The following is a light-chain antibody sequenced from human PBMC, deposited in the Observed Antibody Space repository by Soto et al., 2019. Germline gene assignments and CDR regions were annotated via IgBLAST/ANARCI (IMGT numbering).Light chain of an antibody. CDR3: QQYGGSLT. J-gene: IGKJ4*01. CDR1: QSISSSF. V-gene: IGKV3-20*01. CDR2: GAS. Sequence: EIFLTQSPGTLSLSPGERATLSCRTSQSISSSFLGWYQQKPGQAPRLLIYGASSRATGIPDRFSGSGSGTDFTLTISRLEPEDFAVYYCQQYGGSLTFGGGTKVDI.